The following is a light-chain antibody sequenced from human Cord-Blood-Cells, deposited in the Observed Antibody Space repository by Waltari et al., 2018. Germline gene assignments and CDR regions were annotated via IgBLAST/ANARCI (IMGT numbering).Light chain of an antibody. J-gene: IGLJ2*01. CDR3: AAWDDSLSGVV. V-gene: IGLV1-47*01. CDR2: RNN. CDR1: SSNIGSNY. Sequence: QSVLTQPPSASGTPGQRVTISCSGSSSNIGSNYVYWYQQLPGTAPKLLIYRNNQRPSGVPYRFSGSKSGTSASLAISGLRPEDEADYYCAAWDDSLSGVVFGGGTKLTVL.